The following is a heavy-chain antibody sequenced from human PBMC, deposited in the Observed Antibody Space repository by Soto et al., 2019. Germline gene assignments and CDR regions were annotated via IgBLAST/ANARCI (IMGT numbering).Heavy chain of an antibody. D-gene: IGHD3-22*01. CDR3: ARYNYYDSSGYPWYFDY. CDR2: ISAYNGNT. CDR1: GYTFTSYG. Sequence: GASVKVSCKASGYTFTSYGISWVRQAPGQGLEWMGWISAYNGNTNYAQKLQGRVTMTTDTSTSTAYMELRSLRSDDTAVYYCARYNYYDSSGYPWYFDYWGQGTLVTVSS. J-gene: IGHJ4*02. V-gene: IGHV1-18*04.